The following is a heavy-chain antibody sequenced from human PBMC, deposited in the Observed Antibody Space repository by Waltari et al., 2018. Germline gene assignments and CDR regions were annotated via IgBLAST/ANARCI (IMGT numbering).Heavy chain of an antibody. CDR1: GGSISSYY. CDR3: ARDLVRGVPVY. J-gene: IGHJ4*02. CDR2: IYYSGST. V-gene: IGHV4-59*01. Sequence: QVQLQESGPGLVKPSETLSLTCTVSGGSISSYYWSWIRQPPGKGLEWIGYIYYSGSTNDNPSLKSRVTISVDTSKNQFSLKLSSVTAADTAVYYCARDLVRGVPVYWGQGTLVTVSS. D-gene: IGHD3-10*02.